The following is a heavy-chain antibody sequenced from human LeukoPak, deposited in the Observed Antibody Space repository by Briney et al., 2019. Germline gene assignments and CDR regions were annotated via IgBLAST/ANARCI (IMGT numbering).Heavy chain of an antibody. CDR3: ARGATAGRFSLRPTGAYYMDV. Sequence: GGSLRLSCAASGFTVSSNYMSWVRQAPGKGLEWVSVIYSGGSTYYADSVKGRFTISRDKSKNTLYLQMNSLRAEDTAVYYCARGATAGRFSLRPTGAYYMDVWGKGTTVTVSS. D-gene: IGHD6-13*01. J-gene: IGHJ6*03. CDR1: GFTVSSNY. CDR2: IYSGGST. V-gene: IGHV3-53*01.